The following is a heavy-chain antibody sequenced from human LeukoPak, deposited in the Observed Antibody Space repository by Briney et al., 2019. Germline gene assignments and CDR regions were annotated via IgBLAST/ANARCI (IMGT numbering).Heavy chain of an antibody. D-gene: IGHD2/OR15-2a*01. J-gene: IGHJ6*03. CDR2: VNHSGYT. V-gene: IGHV4-34*01. CDR1: GVSFSTYY. CDR3: ARALRGFLYYYYYMDV. Sequence: SETLSLTCDVSGVSFSTYYWSWIRQSPEKGLEWIGEVNHSGYTNYNPSLKSRVTISVDTSKNQFSLKLSSVTAADTAVYYCARALRGFLYYYYYMDVWGKGTTVTVSS.